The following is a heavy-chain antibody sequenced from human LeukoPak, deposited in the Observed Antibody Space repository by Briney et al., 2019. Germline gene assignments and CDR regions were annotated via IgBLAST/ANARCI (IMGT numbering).Heavy chain of an antibody. Sequence: SETLSLTCTVSGGSLSSYYLSWIRQPAGKGLEWIGRIYTSGSTNYNPSLKSRVTMSVDTSKNQFSLKLSSVTAADTAVYYCARDTGVPRAFDIWGQGTMVIVSS. D-gene: IGHD2-8*02. CDR1: GGSLSSYY. J-gene: IGHJ3*02. CDR2: IYTSGST. V-gene: IGHV4-4*07. CDR3: ARDTGVPRAFDI.